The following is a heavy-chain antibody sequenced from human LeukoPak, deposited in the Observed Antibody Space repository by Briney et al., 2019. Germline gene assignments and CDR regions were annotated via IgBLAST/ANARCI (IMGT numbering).Heavy chain of an antibody. D-gene: IGHD3-22*01. CDR3: AKSQGVVITNFDY. CDR1: GFTFSSYA. V-gene: IGHV3-23*01. Sequence: GGSLRLSCAASGFTFSSYAMSWVRQAPGKGLEWVSAISGSGGSTYYADSVKGRFTIPRDNSKNTLYLQMNSLRAEDTAVYYCAKSQGVVITNFDYWGQGTLVTVSS. J-gene: IGHJ4*02. CDR2: ISGSGGST.